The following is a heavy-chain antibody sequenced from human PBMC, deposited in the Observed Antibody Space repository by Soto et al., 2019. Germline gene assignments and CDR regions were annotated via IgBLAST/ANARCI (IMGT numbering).Heavy chain of an antibody. V-gene: IGHV1-69*13. Sequence: SVKVSCKASGGTFSSYAISWVRQAPGQGLEWMGGIIPIFGTANYAQKFQGRVTITADESTSTAYMELSSLRSEDTAVYYCATISTGYHRVYYYYGMDVWGQGTTLTVSS. J-gene: IGHJ6*02. D-gene: IGHD3-9*01. CDR3: ATISTGYHRVYYYYGMDV. CDR1: GGTFSSYA. CDR2: IIPIFGTA.